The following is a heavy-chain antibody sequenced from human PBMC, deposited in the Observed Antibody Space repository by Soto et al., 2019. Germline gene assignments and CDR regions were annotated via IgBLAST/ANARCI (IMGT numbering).Heavy chain of an antibody. V-gene: IGHV3-23*01. Sequence: EVQLLESGGGLIQPGGSLRLSCAASGFTFRSYAMSWVRQAPGKGLEWVSAISASGGSAYYADSVKGRFTISRDNSKNTLDLQMNSLRAEDTAVYYCGRGPIAARGVVGWRDPWGQGTLVTVSS. CDR1: GFTFRSYA. CDR3: GRGPIAARGVVGWRDP. J-gene: IGHJ5*02. CDR2: ISASGGSA. D-gene: IGHD6-6*01.